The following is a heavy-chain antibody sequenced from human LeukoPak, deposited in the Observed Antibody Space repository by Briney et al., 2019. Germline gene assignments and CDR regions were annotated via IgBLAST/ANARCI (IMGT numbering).Heavy chain of an antibody. Sequence: PSETLSLTCTVSGGSISSGTYYWSWVRQPAGKGLEWIGRIYTSGSINCSPSLKSRVTISVDTSKNQLSLKLSSVTAADTAVYYCARDSFDQCSGTTCYSYSEGPFDIWGQGTTVTVSS. CDR2: IYTSGSI. V-gene: IGHV4-61*02. CDR1: GGSISSGTYY. J-gene: IGHJ3*02. D-gene: IGHD2-2*02. CDR3: ARDSFDQCSGTTCYSYSEGPFDI.